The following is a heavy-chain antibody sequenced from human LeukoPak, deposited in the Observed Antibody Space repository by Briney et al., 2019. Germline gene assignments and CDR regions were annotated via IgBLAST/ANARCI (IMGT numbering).Heavy chain of an antibody. CDR1: GYTFTGYY. CDR2: INPNSGGT. Sequence: GASVKVSCKASGYTFTGYYMHWVRQAPGQGLEWMGWINPNSGGTNYAQKFQGRVTMTRDTSISTAYMELSRLRSDDTAVYYCAISAGGYSCGYVDYYYGMDVWGQGTTVTVSS. CDR3: AISAGGYSCGYVDYYYGMDV. J-gene: IGHJ6*02. D-gene: IGHD5-18*01. V-gene: IGHV1-2*02.